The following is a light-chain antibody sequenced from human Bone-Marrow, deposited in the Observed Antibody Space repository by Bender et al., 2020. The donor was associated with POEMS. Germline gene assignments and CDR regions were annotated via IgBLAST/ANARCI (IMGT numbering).Light chain of an antibody. J-gene: IGLJ3*02. Sequence: QSALTQPASVSGSPGQSITISCIGASSDIGYSDHVSWYQQRPTKAPELIIYDVSLRPSGVSNRFSGSTSGNTASLTISGLQAEDEADYHCCSYTGSRTLNWVFGGGTRLTVL. CDR1: SSDIGYSDH. CDR3: CSYTGSRTLNWV. V-gene: IGLV2-23*02. CDR2: DVS.